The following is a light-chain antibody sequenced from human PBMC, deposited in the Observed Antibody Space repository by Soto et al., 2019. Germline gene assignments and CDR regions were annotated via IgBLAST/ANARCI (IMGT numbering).Light chain of an antibody. CDR2: GAS. CDR1: QSVSSN. CDR3: QQYHNWPLG. V-gene: IGKV3-15*01. Sequence: EIVMTQSPATLSVSPGETATLSCRASQSVSSNLAWYQQRPGQPPRLLIYGASTRATGIPARFSGSGSGTEFTLTISSLQSEDFAVYYCQQYHNWPLGFGQGTKLEIK. J-gene: IGKJ2*03.